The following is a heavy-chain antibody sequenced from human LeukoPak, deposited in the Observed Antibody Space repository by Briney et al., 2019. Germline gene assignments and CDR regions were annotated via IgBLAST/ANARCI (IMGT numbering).Heavy chain of an antibody. D-gene: IGHD2-2*01. CDR2: ITTSGLTT. Sequence: GGSLRLSCAASGFTFSDYYLSWIRQAPGKGLEWVSYITTSGLTTYYADSVKGRFTISRDNAKNSLYLQMNSLRAEDTAVYYCARAVWEAAMLLNAFDIWGQGTMVTVSS. CDR3: ARAVWEAAMLLNAFDI. V-gene: IGHV3-11*04. CDR1: GFTFSDYY. J-gene: IGHJ3*02.